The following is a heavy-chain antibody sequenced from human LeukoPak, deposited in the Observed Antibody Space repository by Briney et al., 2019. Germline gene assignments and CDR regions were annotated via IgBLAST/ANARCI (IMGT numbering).Heavy chain of an antibody. J-gene: IGHJ3*02. CDR3: ARETYCSGGSCYKGNAFDI. CDR1: GFTFSSYG. D-gene: IGHD2-15*01. V-gene: IGHV3-21*01. Sequence: GGSLRLSCAASGFTFSSYGMHWVRQAPGKGLEWVASISSSSYIYYADSVKGRFTISRDNAKNSLYLQMNSLRADDTAVYYCARETYCSGGSCYKGNAFDIWGQGTMVTVSS. CDR2: ISSSSYI.